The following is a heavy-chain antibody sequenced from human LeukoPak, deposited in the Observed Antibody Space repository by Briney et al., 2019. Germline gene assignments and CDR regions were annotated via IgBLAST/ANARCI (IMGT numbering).Heavy chain of an antibody. J-gene: IGHJ4*02. Sequence: PGGSLRLSCAASGFTFSSYGMHWVRXAPGKGLEWVAVISYDGSNKYYADSVKGRFTISRDNSKNTLYLQMNSLRAEDTAVYYCAKVLSTGVLDCWGQGTLVTVSS. V-gene: IGHV3-30*18. CDR3: AKVLSTGVLDC. D-gene: IGHD2-8*02. CDR1: GFTFSSYG. CDR2: ISYDGSNK.